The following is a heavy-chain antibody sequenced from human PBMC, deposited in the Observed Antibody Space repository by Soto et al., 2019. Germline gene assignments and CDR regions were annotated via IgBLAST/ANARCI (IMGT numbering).Heavy chain of an antibody. D-gene: IGHD1-26*01. V-gene: IGHV1-18*01. CDR1: GYTFTSYG. CDR2: ISAYNGNT. CDR3: ARVYMGAQPLGTDAFDI. J-gene: IGHJ3*02. Sequence: QVQLVQSGAEVKKPGASVKVSCKASGYTFTSYGISWVRQAPGQGLEWMGWISAYNGNTNYAQKLQGRVTMTTDTSTSTAYMELRSLRSDDTAVYYCARVYMGAQPLGTDAFDIWGQGTMVTVSS.